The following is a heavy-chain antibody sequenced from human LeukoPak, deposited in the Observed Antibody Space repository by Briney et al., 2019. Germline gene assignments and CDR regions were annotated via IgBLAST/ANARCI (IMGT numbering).Heavy chain of an antibody. J-gene: IGHJ3*02. CDR1: GGSISSYY. V-gene: IGHV4-59*08. CDR2: IYYSGST. CDR3: ARLDGDDFDYDILTGYYQKGGAFDI. Sequence: SETLSLTCTVSGGSISSYYWSWIRQPPGKGLEWIGYIYYSGSTNYNPSLKSRVTISVDTSKNQFSLKLSSVTAADTAVYYCARLDGDDFDYDILTGYYQKGGAFDIWGQGTMVTVSS. D-gene: IGHD3-9*01.